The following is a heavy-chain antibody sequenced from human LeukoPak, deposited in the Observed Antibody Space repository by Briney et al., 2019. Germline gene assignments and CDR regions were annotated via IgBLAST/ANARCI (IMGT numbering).Heavy chain of an antibody. CDR1: GFTFSSYA. D-gene: IGHD4-11*01. CDR2: ISYDGSNK. Sequence: GGSLRLSCAASGFTFSSYAMHWVRQAPGKGLEWVAVISYDGSNKYYADSVKGRFTISRDNSKNTLYLQMNSLRAEDTAVYYCARDLTVTTLYYFDYWGQGTLVTVSS. CDR3: ARDLTVTTLYYFDY. V-gene: IGHV3-30-3*01. J-gene: IGHJ4*02.